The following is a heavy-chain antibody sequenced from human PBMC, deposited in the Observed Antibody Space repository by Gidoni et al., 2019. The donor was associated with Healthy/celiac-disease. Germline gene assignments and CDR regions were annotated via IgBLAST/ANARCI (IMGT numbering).Heavy chain of an antibody. CDR1: GGSIRSYY. CDR2: IYYSGST. Sequence: QVQLQESGPGLVKPSETLSLTCSVSGGSIRSYYWSWIRQPPGKGLEWIGYIYYSGSTNYNPSLKSRVTISIDTSKNQFSLKLSSVTAADTAVYYCAVGYTYGFFDSWGQGTLVTVSS. D-gene: IGHD5-18*01. J-gene: IGHJ4*02. CDR3: AVGYTYGFFDS. V-gene: IGHV4-59*01.